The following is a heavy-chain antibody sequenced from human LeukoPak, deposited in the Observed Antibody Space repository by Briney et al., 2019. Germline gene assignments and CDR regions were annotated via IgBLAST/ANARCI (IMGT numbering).Heavy chain of an antibody. CDR2: IYSDGGST. CDR3: ARGRPHGNDY. Sequence: GGSLRLSCAASGFTLTKYWIHWVRQAPGKGLVWVSRIYSDGGSTGYADSVKGRFTISRDNAKNTLYLQMNSLRVEDTAVYYCARGRPHGNDYWGQGTLVTVSS. CDR1: GFTLTKYW. V-gene: IGHV3-74*01. J-gene: IGHJ4*02. D-gene: IGHD4-23*01.